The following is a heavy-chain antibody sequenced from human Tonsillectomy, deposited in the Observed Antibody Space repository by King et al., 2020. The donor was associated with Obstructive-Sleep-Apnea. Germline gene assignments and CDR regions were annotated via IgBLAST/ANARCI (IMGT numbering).Heavy chain of an antibody. CDR1: GFTFSSYA. Sequence: VQLVESGGGVVQPGGSLRLSCAASGFTFSSYAIHWVRQAPGRGLEWVAFIRYDGSEKYYADSVKGRFTISRDNSEKTVYLQMNSLGAEDTAVYYCAKDKIGVIRPHKNYFDYWGQGTLVTVSS. CDR2: IRYDGSEK. D-gene: IGHD2/OR15-2a*01. CDR3: AKDKIGVIRPHKNYFDY. J-gene: IGHJ4*02. V-gene: IGHV3-30*02.